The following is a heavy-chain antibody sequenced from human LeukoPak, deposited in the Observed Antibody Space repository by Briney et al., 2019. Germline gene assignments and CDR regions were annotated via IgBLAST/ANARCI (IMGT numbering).Heavy chain of an antibody. CDR2: IYTSGST. CDR1: GGSISSGSYY. CDR3: AREGEEQAQFDY. D-gene: IGHD1/OR15-1a*01. J-gene: IGHJ4*02. Sequence: SSQTLSLTCTVSGGSISSGSYYWSWIRQPAGKGLEWIGRIYTSGSTNYNPSLKSRVTISVDTSKNQFSLKLSSVTAADTAVYYCAREGEEQAQFDYWGQGTLVTVSS. V-gene: IGHV4-61*02.